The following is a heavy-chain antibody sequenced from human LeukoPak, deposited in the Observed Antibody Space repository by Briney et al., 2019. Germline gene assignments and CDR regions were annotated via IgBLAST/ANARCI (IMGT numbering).Heavy chain of an antibody. Sequence: GGFLRLSCAASGFTFNNYAMTWVRQAPGKGLEWVSVVSGSGDNINYADSVKGRFTISRDNSKNTLFLQMNSLRTEDTAVYFCARWGNDYSRFDSWGQGTLVTVS. V-gene: IGHV3-23*01. CDR3: ARWGNDYSRFDS. J-gene: IGHJ4*02. D-gene: IGHD4-11*01. CDR1: GFTFNNYA. CDR2: VSGSGDNI.